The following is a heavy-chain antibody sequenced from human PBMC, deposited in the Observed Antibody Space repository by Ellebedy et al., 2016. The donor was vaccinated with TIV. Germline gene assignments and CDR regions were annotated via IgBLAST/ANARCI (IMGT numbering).Heavy chain of an antibody. CDR3: TRDLTNIVSGDY. V-gene: IGHV1-2*02. D-gene: IGHD5/OR15-5a*01. J-gene: IGHJ4*02. CDR2: INPNRCGT. Sequence: AASVTVSCKTSGYTFTDYYIHWVRQAPGQGLEWMAWINPNRCGTNYAQKCQGRVPVTRDTSTSTAFLDLSRLRSDDTAVYYCTRDLTNIVSGDYWGQGTLVTVSS. CDR1: GYTFTDYY.